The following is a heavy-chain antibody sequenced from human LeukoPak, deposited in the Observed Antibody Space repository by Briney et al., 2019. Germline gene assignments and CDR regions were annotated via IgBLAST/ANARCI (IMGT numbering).Heavy chain of an antibody. CDR2: ISADSGST. CDR3: ARQRGATWWDLLDH. Sequence: ASVKVSCKASGHTFSNFGISWVRQAPGQGVAWMGGISADSGSTDYSQKFQGRLTITTDTSTSTAHMELRSLTSDDTAVYYCARQRGATWWDLLDHWGQGTLVTVSS. D-gene: IGHD1-26*01. CDR1: GHTFSNFG. V-gene: IGHV1-18*01. J-gene: IGHJ4*02.